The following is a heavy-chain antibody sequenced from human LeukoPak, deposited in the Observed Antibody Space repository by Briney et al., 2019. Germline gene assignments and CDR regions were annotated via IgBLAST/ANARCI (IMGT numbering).Heavy chain of an antibody. CDR3: ASNSATIADYGGNSEGGCFDY. CDR1: GCSISSSSYY. J-gene: IGHJ4*02. V-gene: IGHV4-39*01. CDR2: IYYSGST. Sequence: SETLSLTCTVSGCSISSSSYYWGWIRQPPGKGLEWIGSIYYSGSTYYNPSLKSRVTISVDTSKNQFSLKLSSVTAADTAVYYCASNSATIADYGGNSEGGCFDYWGQGTLVTVSS. D-gene: IGHD4-23*01.